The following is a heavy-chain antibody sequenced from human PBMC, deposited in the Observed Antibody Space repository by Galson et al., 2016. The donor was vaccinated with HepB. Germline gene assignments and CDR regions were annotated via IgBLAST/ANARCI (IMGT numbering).Heavy chain of an antibody. V-gene: IGHV3-23*01. CDR2: INIGGDST. J-gene: IGHJ4*02. Sequence: SLRLSCAASGFTFSNYAMSWVRQAPGKGLEWVSSINIGGDSTYYADSVKGRFTISRDNSKNTVYLQMNSLRADDTALYDCAKDSPYSSGWSTYWGQGTLVTVSS. D-gene: IGHD6-19*01. CDR3: AKDSPYSSGWSTY. CDR1: GFTFSNYA.